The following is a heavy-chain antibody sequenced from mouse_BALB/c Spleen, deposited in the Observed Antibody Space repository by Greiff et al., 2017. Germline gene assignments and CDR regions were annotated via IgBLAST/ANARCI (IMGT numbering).Heavy chain of an antibody. J-gene: IGHJ4*01. CDR2: IWRGGST. D-gene: IGHD1-1*02. CDR3: AKTGGAGAMDY. Sequence: VQRVESGPSLVQPSQSLSITCTVSGFSLTSYGVHWVRQSPGKGLEWLGVIWRGGSTDYNAAFMSRLSITKDNSKSQVFFKMNSLQADDTAIYYCAKTGGAGAMDYWGQGTSVTVSS. CDR1: GFSLTSYG. V-gene: IGHV2-5-1*01.